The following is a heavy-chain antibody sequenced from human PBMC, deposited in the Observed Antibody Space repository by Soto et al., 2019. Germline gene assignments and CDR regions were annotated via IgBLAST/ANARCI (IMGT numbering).Heavy chain of an antibody. D-gene: IGHD3-3*01. J-gene: IGHJ6*02. Sequence: VKVSCKASGYTFTSYYMHWVRQAPGQGLEWMGIINPSGGSTSYAQKFQGRVTMTRDTSTSTVYMELSSLRSEDTAVYYCARGFLEWLPLVGMDVWGQGTTVTVSS. CDR1: GYTFTSYY. V-gene: IGHV1-46*01. CDR3: ARGFLEWLPLVGMDV. CDR2: INPSGGST.